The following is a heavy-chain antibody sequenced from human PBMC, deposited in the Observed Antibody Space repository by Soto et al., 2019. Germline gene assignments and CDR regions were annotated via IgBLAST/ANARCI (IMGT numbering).Heavy chain of an antibody. CDR3: ARLPSGSYYYYYYGMDV. CDR1: GGSISSSSYY. Sequence: ETLSLTCTVSGGSISSSSYYWGWIRQPPGKGLEWIGSIYYSGSTYYNPSLKSRVTISVDTSKNQFSLKLSSVTAADTAVYYCARLPSGSYYYYYYGMDVWGQGTTVTVSS. V-gene: IGHV4-39*01. CDR2: IYYSGST. D-gene: IGHD1-26*01. J-gene: IGHJ6*02.